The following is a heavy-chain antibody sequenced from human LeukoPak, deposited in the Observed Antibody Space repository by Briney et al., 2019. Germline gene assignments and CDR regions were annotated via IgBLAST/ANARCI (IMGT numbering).Heavy chain of an antibody. V-gene: IGHV4-39*01. Sequence: SETLSLTCIVSGGSIGSRIYYWGWIRQPPGKGLEWIGSFHYSGTTYYNPSLKSRVTISVDTSKNQFSLKLNSVTAADTAVYYCARHVLEAFDIWGQGTMVTVSS. CDR2: FHYSGTT. J-gene: IGHJ3*02. CDR1: GGSIGSRIYY. CDR3: ARHVLEAFDI. D-gene: IGHD2-8*01.